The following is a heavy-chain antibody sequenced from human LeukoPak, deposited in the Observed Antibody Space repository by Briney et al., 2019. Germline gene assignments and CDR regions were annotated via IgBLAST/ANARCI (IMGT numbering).Heavy chain of an antibody. CDR3: AKVYESGYLNYYYYMDV. CDR1: GYTLTELS. CDR2: ISYDGSNK. J-gene: IGHJ6*03. V-gene: IGHV3-30-3*02. Sequence: GASVKVSCKVSGYTLTELSMHWVRQAPGKGLEGVAFISYDGSNKYYADSVKGRFTISRDNSKNTLYLQMNSLRAEDTAVYYCAKVYESGYLNYYYYMDVWGKGTTVIVSS. D-gene: IGHD3-3*01.